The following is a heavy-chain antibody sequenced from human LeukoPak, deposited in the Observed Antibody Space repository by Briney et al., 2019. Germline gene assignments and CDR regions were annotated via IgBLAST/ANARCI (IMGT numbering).Heavy chain of an antibody. Sequence: SETLSLTCNVSGGAVNSYYWSWIRQTPGEGLKWIGYISHNGNIDYAPSLKSRVTMSIDTTKNQFSLKLTSVTAADTALYFCARGFCSDEICQVFTHWGQESWSPSPQ. CDR3: ARGFCSDEICQVFTH. V-gene: IGHV4-59*02. J-gene: IGHJ4*01. CDR2: ISHNGNI. D-gene: IGHD3-3*01. CDR1: GGAVNSYY.